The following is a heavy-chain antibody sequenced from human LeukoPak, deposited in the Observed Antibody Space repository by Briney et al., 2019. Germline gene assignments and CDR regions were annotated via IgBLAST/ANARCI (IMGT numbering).Heavy chain of an antibody. CDR3: ARDYGSGNFDY. CDR1: GLSFSSSW. Sequence: GGSLRLSCAASGLSFSSSWMSWVRQAPGKGLEWVAGIKQDGSEKYYVDSVKGRFTISRDNAKNPLYLQMNSLRAEDTAVYYCARDYGSGNFDYWGQGTLVTVSA. V-gene: IGHV3-7*04. J-gene: IGHJ4*02. CDR2: IKQDGSEK. D-gene: IGHD3-10*01.